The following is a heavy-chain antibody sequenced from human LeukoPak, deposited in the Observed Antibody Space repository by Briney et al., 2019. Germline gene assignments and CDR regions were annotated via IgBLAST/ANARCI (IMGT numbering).Heavy chain of an antibody. Sequence: GGSLRLSCAASGFTFSSYAMTWVRQAPGKGLEWVASIKQDGGERYYVDSVKGRFTISRDNAKNSLYLQMNSLRAEDTAVYYCARKEQLLSFDYWGQGTLVTVSS. CDR1: GFTFSSYA. V-gene: IGHV3-7*05. D-gene: IGHD2-15*01. J-gene: IGHJ4*02. CDR3: ARKEQLLSFDY. CDR2: IKQDGGER.